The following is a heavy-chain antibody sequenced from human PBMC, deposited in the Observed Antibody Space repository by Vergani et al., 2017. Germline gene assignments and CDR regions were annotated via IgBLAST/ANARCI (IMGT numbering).Heavy chain of an antibody. D-gene: IGHD2-2*01. CDR2: INTGNGNS. J-gene: IGHJ6*02. V-gene: IGHV1-3*04. Sequence: QVQLVQSGAEVKKPGASVKVSCKASGYTFTSYAMHWVRQAPGQRLEWMGWINTGNGNSKYSQKFQGRVTITRDTSASTAYMELSSLRSEDTAVYYCARDDLLWSLYGMDVWGQGTTVTVSS. CDR1: GYTFTSYA. CDR3: ARDDLLWSLYGMDV.